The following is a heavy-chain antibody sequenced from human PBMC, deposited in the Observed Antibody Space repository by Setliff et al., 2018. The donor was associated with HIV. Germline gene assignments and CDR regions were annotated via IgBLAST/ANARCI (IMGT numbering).Heavy chain of an antibody. CDR1: GVSISSGDYY. V-gene: IGHV4-31*03. CDR2: IYYSGST. D-gene: IGHD5-12*01. CDR3: ATLRWLRSKHSAY. J-gene: IGHJ4*01. Sequence: SETLSLTCTVSGVSISSGDYYWSWIRQHPGKGLEWIGYIYYSGSTYYNPSLQSRVTMSVDTSNNKFSLKLTSVTAADTAVYFCATLRWLRSKHSAYWGQGTLVTVSS.